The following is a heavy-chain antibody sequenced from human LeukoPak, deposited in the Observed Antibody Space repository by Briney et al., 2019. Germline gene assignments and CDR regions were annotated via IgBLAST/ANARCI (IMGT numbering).Heavy chain of an antibody. CDR2: FYTSANT. CDR3: ARGLRDEERHYGYYYMDV. CDR1: GDSFSGYY. D-gene: IGHD3-22*01. V-gene: IGHV4-4*09. J-gene: IGHJ6*03. Sequence: PSDTLSLTCTVSGDSFSGYYGSWIRQPPGKGLEWIGYFYTSANTNYNPSLKSRVTISVDTSKNQFSLKLTSVTAADTAVYYCARGLRDEERHYGYYYMDVWGKGTTVTVSS.